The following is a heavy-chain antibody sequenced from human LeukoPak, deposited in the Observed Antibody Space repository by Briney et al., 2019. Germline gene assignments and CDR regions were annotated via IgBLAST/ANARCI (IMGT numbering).Heavy chain of an antibody. D-gene: IGHD6-19*01. J-gene: IGHJ4*02. Sequence: ASVKVSCKVSGYTLTELSMHWVRQAPGKGLEWMGGFDPEDGETIYAQKFQGRVTMTEDTSTDTAYMELSSLRSDDTAVYYCVRVQGIAVAGTTDDDYWGQGTLVTVSS. V-gene: IGHV1-24*01. CDR1: GYTLTELS. CDR3: VRVQGIAVAGTTDDDY. CDR2: FDPEDGET.